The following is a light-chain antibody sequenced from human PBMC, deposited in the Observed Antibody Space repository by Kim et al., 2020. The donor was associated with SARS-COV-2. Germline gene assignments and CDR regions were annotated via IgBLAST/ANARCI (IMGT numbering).Light chain of an antibody. J-gene: IGKJ2*01. CDR2: SAS. CDR3: QQYYSYPYT. V-gene: IGKV1-8*01. Sequence: AIRMTQSPSSLSASIGDRVTITCRASQTISSSLAWYQQKPGKAPNLPIYSASTLQSGVPSRFSGSGSGTDFTLTISCLQSEDFATYYCQQYYSYPYTFGQGTKLEI. CDR1: QTISSS.